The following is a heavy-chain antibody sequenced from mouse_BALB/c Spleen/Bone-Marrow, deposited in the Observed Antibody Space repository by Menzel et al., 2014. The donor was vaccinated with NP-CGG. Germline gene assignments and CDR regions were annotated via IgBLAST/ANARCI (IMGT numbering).Heavy chain of an antibody. CDR2: IDPSDSET. J-gene: IGHJ3*01. V-gene: IGHV1-69*02. CDR3: ARNHFYSGNYKFVY. CDR1: GYTFTSYW. D-gene: IGHD2-1*01. Sequence: QVQLQQSGAELVKPGAPVKLSCKASGYTFTSYWMNWIKQRPGRGLEWIGRIDPSDSETHYNQKFKDKATLTVDKSSSTAYIQLNSVTSEDSAVYYCARNHFYSGNYKFVYWGQGTLVTVSA.